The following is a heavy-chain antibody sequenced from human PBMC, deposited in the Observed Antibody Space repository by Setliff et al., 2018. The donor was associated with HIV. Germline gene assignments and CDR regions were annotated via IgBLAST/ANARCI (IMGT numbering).Heavy chain of an antibody. CDR3: AREKVYSDTRGDSYGGVFDN. Sequence: PSETLSLTCAVYGGSFSGYYGSWIRQPPGKGLEWIGEINHSGSTDYKPSLKSRVTISVDTSTNQLSLKLRSVTAAEQAVYYCAREKVYSDTRGDSYGGVFDNCGQGTLVTVSS. CDR2: INHSGST. D-gene: IGHD3-22*01. J-gene: IGHJ4*02. V-gene: IGHV4-34*01. CDR1: GGSFSGYY.